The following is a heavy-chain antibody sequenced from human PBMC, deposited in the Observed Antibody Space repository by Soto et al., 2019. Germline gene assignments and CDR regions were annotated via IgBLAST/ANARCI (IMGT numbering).Heavy chain of an antibody. J-gene: IGHJ4*02. CDR2: IYYSGST. D-gene: IGHD1-26*01. Sequence: SETLSLTCTVSGGSISSTSYYWGWIRQPPGKGLEWIGSIYYSGSTYYNPSLKSRVTISVDTSKNQFSLKLSSVTAADTAVYYCARHVGFYYFDYWGQGTLVTVSS. V-gene: IGHV4-39*01. CDR1: GGSISSTSYY. CDR3: ARHVGFYYFDY.